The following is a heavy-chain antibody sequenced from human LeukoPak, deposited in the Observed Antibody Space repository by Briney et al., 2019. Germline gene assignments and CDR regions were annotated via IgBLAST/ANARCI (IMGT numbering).Heavy chain of an antibody. CDR3: ARGPSITEYFQH. CDR1: GFTFSSYG. CDR2: ISYDGSNK. J-gene: IGHJ1*01. Sequence: GGSLRLSCAASGFTFSSYGMHWVRQAPGKGLEWVAVISYDGSNKYYADSVKGRFTISRDNSKNTLYLQMNSLRAEDTAVYYCARGPSITEYFQHWGQGTLVTVSS. D-gene: IGHD1-14*01. V-gene: IGHV3-30*03.